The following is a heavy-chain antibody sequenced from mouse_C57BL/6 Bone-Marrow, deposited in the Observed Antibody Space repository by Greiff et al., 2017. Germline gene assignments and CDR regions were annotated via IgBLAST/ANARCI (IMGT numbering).Heavy chain of an antibody. CDR3: ASRDYDYDGSWFAY. V-gene: IGHV1-55*01. D-gene: IGHD2-4*01. Sequence: QVQLQQLGAELVKPGASVKMSCKASGYTFTSYWITWVKQRPGQGLEWIGDIYPGSGSTNYNEKFKSKATLTVDTSSSTAYMQLSSLTSEDSAVYYCASRDYDYDGSWFAYWGQGTLVTVSA. CDR2: IYPGSGST. J-gene: IGHJ3*01. CDR1: GYTFTSYW.